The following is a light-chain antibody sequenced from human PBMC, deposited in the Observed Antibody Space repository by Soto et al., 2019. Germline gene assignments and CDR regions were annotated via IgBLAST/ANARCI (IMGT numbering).Light chain of an antibody. CDR1: ISDFGGYNY. CDR2: EVT. J-gene: IGLJ1*01. Sequence: QSALTQPASVSGSPGQSISISCTGTISDFGGYNYVSWYQQHPGKTPKLLIYEVTNRPSGVSSRFSASKSCNTASLTISGLQAEDEADYYCTSYTDTSVYVFGTGTKVTVL. CDR3: TSYTDTSVYV. V-gene: IGLV2-14*01.